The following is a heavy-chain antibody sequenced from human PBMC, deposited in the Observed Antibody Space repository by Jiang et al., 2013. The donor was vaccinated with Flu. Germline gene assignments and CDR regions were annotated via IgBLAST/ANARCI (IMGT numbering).Heavy chain of an antibody. D-gene: IGHD3-9*01. CDR1: GYTFTDYY. Sequence: VQLVESGAEVKKPGASVWVSCKASGYTFTDYYVHWVRQAPGQGLEWMGRITPNSGFTTFAQKFQGRVTMTRDTSINTVYMEMSRLRSDDTAIYYCAREENFDWVLGDHWGQGTLVTVSS. J-gene: IGHJ4*02. CDR2: ITPNSGFT. V-gene: IGHV1-2*06. CDR3: AREENFDWVLGDH.